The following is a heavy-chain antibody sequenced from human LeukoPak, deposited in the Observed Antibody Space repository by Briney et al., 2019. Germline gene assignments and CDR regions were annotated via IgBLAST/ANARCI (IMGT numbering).Heavy chain of an antibody. V-gene: IGHV4-34*01. CDR2: INHSGST. CDR3: ARRPSIAARPPWFDP. Sequence: SETLSLTCAVYGGSFSGYYWSWIRQPPGKGLEWIGEINHSGSTNYNPSLKSRVTISVDASKNQFSLKLSSVTAADMAVYYCARRPSIAARPPWFDPWGQGTLVTVSS. CDR1: GGSFSGYY. D-gene: IGHD6-6*01. J-gene: IGHJ5*02.